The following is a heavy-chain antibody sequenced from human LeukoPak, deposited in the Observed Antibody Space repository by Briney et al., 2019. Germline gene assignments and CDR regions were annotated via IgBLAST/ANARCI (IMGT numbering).Heavy chain of an antibody. CDR3: AKVGDFHGLDV. D-gene: IGHD3-10*01. CDR1: GYTFTGYY. Sequence: ASVEVSCKASGYTFTGYYLHWVRQAPGQGLEWMGWLNPNSGDTNYGQKFKGRVTMTRDTSINTGYMELTRLRSDDTAVYYCAKVGDFHGLDVWGQGATVTVSS. J-gene: IGHJ6*02. V-gene: IGHV1-2*02. CDR2: LNPNSGDT.